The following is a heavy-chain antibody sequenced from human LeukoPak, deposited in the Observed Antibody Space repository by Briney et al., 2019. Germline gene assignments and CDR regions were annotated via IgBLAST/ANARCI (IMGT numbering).Heavy chain of an antibody. CDR2: IYPGDSDT. Sequence: GESLKISCKGSGYSFTSYWIGWVRQMPGKGLEWMGIIYPGDSDTRYSPSFQGQVTISADKSISTAYLQWSSLKASDTAMYYCARLLRYCSGGSCYPAWYSDYWGQGTLVTVSS. CDR1: GYSFTSYW. V-gene: IGHV5-51*01. D-gene: IGHD2-15*01. CDR3: ARLLRYCSGGSCYPAWYSDY. J-gene: IGHJ4*02.